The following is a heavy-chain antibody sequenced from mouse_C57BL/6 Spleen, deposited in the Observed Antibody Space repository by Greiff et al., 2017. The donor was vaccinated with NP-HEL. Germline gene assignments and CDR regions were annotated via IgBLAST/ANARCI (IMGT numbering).Heavy chain of an antibody. CDR3: ARLYDGMDY. CDR2: IRNKANGYTT. J-gene: IGHJ4*01. CDR1: GFTFTDYY. D-gene: IGHD2-3*01. V-gene: IGHV7-3*01. Sequence: EVQLQQSGGGLVQPGGSLSLSCAASGFTFTDYYMSWVRQPPGKALEWLGFIRNKANGYTTEYSASVKGRFTISRDNSQSILYLQMNALRAEDSATYYCARLYDGMDYWGQGTSVTVSS.